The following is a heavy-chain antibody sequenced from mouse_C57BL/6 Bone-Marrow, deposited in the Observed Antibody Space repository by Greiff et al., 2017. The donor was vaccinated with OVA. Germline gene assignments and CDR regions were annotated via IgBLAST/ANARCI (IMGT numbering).Heavy chain of an antibody. Sequence: QVHVKQSGAELARPGASVKLSCKASGYTFTSYGISWVKQRTGQGLEWIGEIYPRSGNTYYNEKFKGKATLTADKSSSTAYMELRSLTSEDSAVYFCARRGGNYVYYYAIDYWGQGTSVTVSS. V-gene: IGHV1-81*01. J-gene: IGHJ4*01. CDR2: IYPRSGNT. CDR3: ARRGGNYVYYYAIDY. CDR1: GYTFTSYG. D-gene: IGHD2-1*01.